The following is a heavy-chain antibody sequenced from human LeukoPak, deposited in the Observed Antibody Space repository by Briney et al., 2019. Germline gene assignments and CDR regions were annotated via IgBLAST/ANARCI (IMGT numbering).Heavy chain of an antibody. CDR2: IYPGDSDT. V-gene: IGHV5-51*01. CDR1: GYSFTSYW. D-gene: IGHD3-3*01. J-gene: IGHJ6*02. CDR3: ARSPSHRVVTSYYYGMDV. Sequence: GESLKISCKGSGYSFTSYWIGWVRQMPGKGLEWMGIIYPGDSDTRYSPSFQGQVTISADKSISTAYLQWSSLKASDTAMYYCARSPSHRVVTSYYYGMDVWGQGTTVTVSS.